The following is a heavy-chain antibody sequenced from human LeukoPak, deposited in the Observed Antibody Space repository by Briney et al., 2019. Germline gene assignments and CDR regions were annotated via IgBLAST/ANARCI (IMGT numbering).Heavy chain of an antibody. CDR3: ASGVPAARYYYYYMDV. V-gene: IGHV4-39*07. Sequence: SETLSLTCTVSGGSISSSSYYWGWIRQPPGKGLEWIGSIYYSGSTYYNPSLKSRVTISVDTSKNQFSLKLSSVTAADTAVYYCASGVPAARYYYYYMDVWGKGTTVTVSS. J-gene: IGHJ6*03. CDR1: GGSISSSSYY. CDR2: IYYSGST. D-gene: IGHD2-2*01.